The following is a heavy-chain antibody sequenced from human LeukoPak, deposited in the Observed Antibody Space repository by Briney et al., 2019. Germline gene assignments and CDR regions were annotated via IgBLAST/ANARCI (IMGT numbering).Heavy chain of an antibody. Sequence: GGSLRLSCAASGFTFSSYWMSWVRQAPGKGLEWVANIKKDGSEKCYVDSVKGRFTISRDNAKNSLYLQMNSLRAEDTAVYYCARDRYYDSSGYHSQIAFDIWGQGTMVTVSS. CDR2: IKKDGSEK. CDR1: GFTFSSYW. D-gene: IGHD3-22*01. J-gene: IGHJ3*02. V-gene: IGHV3-7*01. CDR3: ARDRYYDSSGYHSQIAFDI.